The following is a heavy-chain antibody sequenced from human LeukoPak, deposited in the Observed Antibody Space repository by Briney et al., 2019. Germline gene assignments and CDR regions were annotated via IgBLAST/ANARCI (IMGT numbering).Heavy chain of an antibody. V-gene: IGHV3-21*01. CDR3: ARTTVVTLIDY. Sequence: PGGSLRLSCAASGFTFSNAWMSWVRQAPGEGLEWVSSISSSSSYIYYADSVEGRFTVSRDNAKNSLYLLMNSLRAEDTAVYYCARTTVVTLIDYWGQGTLVTVSS. CDR2: ISSSSSYI. CDR1: GFTFSNAW. J-gene: IGHJ4*02. D-gene: IGHD4-23*01.